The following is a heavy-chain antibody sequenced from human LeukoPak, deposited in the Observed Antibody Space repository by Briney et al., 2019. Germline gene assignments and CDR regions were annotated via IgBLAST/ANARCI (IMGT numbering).Heavy chain of an antibody. CDR1: GFTFSNSS. D-gene: IGHD3-16*01. CDR3: ARERGKGVDY. CDR2: ISSSSSYI. Sequence: GGSLRLSCAASGFTFSNSSMSWVRQAPGKGLEWVSSISSSSSYIYYADSVKGRFTISRDNAKNSLYLQMNSPRAEDTAVYYCARERGKGVDYWGQGTLVTVSS. V-gene: IGHV3-21*01. J-gene: IGHJ4*02.